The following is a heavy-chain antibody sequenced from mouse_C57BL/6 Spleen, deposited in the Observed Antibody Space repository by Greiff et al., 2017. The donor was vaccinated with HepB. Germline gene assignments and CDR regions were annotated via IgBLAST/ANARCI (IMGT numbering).Heavy chain of an antibody. CDR1: GFTFSSYG. D-gene: IGHD2-4*01. V-gene: IGHV5-6*01. CDR2: ISSGGSYT. CDR3: ANQIYYDYDAWFAY. Sequence: EVKLMESGGDLVKPGGSLKLSCAASGFTFSSYGMSWVRQTPDKRLEWVANISSGGSYTYYPDNVKGRFTISRDNAKNTLYLQMSRLKSKDTAMYDCANQIYYDYDAWFAYWGQGTLVTVSA. J-gene: IGHJ3*01.